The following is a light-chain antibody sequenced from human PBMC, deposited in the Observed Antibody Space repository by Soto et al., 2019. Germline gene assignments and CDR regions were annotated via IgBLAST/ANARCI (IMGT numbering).Light chain of an antibody. J-gene: IGKJ2*01. CDR1: QSVSNKY. Sequence: EIVLTQSPGTLSLSPGERATLSCRASQSVSNKYLAWYQQKPGQAPRLLISGASSRATGIPDRFSGSGSGTDFTLTISRLVPEDFAVYYCQQYGSSPPYTFGQGTKLEI. CDR3: QQYGSSPPYT. V-gene: IGKV3-20*01. CDR2: GAS.